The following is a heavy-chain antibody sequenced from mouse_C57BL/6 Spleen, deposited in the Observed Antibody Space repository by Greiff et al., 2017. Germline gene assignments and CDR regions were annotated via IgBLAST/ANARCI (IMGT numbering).Heavy chain of an antibody. V-gene: IGHV6-3*01. CDR2: IRLKSDNYAT. Sequence: DVQLQESGGGLVQPGGSMKLSCVASGFTFSNYWMNWVRQSPETGLEWVAQIRLKSDNYATHYAESVKGRFTISRDDSKSSVYLQMNNLRAEDTGIYYCTKANWDVRGFAYWGQGTLVTVSA. D-gene: IGHD4-1*01. CDR3: TKANWDVRGFAY. J-gene: IGHJ3*01. CDR1: GFTFSNYW.